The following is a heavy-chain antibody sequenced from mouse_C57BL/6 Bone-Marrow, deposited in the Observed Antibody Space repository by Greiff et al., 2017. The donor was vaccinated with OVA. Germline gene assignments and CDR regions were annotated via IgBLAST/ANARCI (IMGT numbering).Heavy chain of an antibody. J-gene: IGHJ2*01. CDR3: ARETGTLGY. V-gene: IGHV5-17*01. CDR2: ISSGSSTI. D-gene: IGHD4-1*01. CDR1: GFTFSDYG. Sequence: EVKVVESGGGLVKPGGSLKLSCAASGFTFSDYGMHWVRQAPEKGLEWVAYISSGSSTIYYADTVKGRFTISRDNAKNTLFLQMTSLRSEDTAMYYCARETGTLGYWGQGTTLTVSS.